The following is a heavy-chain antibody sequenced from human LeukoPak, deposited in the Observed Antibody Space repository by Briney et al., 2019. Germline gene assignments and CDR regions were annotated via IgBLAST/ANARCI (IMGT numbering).Heavy chain of an antibody. CDR1: GFTFSSYW. CDR2: MNIDGSEK. D-gene: IGHD1-26*01. J-gene: IGHJ4*02. V-gene: IGHV3-7*01. CDR3: ARDPVEWELLLDY. Sequence: GGSLRLSCAATGFTFSSYWMGWVRQAPGKRLEWVANMNIDGSEKYYADSAKGRFTISRDNARNSVYLQMNSLRVEDTAVYYCARDPVEWELLLDYWGQGTLVTVSS.